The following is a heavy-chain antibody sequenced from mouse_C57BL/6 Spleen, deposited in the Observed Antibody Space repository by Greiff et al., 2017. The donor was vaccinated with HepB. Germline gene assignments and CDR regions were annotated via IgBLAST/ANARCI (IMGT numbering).Heavy chain of an antibody. CDR3: ARDGSSRYYAMDY. Sequence: QVQLKQPGAELVKPGASVKLSCKASGYTFTSYWMHWVKQRPGQGLEWIGMIHPNSGSTNYNEKFKSKATLTVDKSSSTAYMQLSSLTSEDSAVYYCARDGSSRYYAMDYWGQGTSVTVSS. J-gene: IGHJ4*01. V-gene: IGHV1-64*01. D-gene: IGHD1-1*01. CDR2: IHPNSGST. CDR1: GYTFTSYW.